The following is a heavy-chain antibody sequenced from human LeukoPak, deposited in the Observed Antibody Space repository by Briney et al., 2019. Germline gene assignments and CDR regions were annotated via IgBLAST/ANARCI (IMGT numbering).Heavy chain of an antibody. CDR1: GGSFSGYY. CDR2: INHSGST. J-gene: IGHJ2*01. V-gene: IGHV4-34*01. CDR3: ARGRAGRRPPWYFDL. D-gene: IGHD6-19*01. Sequence: SATLSLTCAVYGGSFSGYYWSWIRPPPGKGLEWIGEINHSGSTNYNPSLKSRVTISVDTSKNQFSLKLSSVTAADTAVYYCARGRAGRRPPWYFDLWGRGTLVTVSS.